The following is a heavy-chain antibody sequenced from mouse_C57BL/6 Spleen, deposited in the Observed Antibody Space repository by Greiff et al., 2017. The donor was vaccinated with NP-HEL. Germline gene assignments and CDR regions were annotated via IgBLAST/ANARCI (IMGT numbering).Heavy chain of an antibody. CDR3: ARYYGSSPYYAMDY. D-gene: IGHD1-1*01. J-gene: IGHJ4*01. CDR2: ISSGSSTI. CDR1: GFTFSDYG. Sequence: EVKLMESGGGLVKPGGSLKLSCAASGFTFSDYGMHWVRQAPEKGLEWVAYISSGSSTIYYADTVKGRFTISRDNAKNTLFLQMTSLRSEDTAMYYCARYYGSSPYYAMDYWGQGTSVTVSS. V-gene: IGHV5-17*01.